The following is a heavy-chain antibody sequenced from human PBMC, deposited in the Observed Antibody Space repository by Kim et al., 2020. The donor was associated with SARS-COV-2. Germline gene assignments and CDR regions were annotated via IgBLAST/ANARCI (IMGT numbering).Heavy chain of an antibody. CDR2: TQ. CDR3: TRENFWYFDL. D-gene: IGHD1-7*01. Sequence: TQYYADSGKGRLPVTRDNAKNALLLQMNSLRAEDTAIYFCTRENFWYFDLWGRGTLVTVSS. V-gene: IGHV3-48*03. J-gene: IGHJ2*01.